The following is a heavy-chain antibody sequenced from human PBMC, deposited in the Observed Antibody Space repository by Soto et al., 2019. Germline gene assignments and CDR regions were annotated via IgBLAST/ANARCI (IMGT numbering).Heavy chain of an antibody. V-gene: IGHV4-61*01. J-gene: IGHJ4*02. Sequence: SETLSLTCTVSGGSVSSGSYYWSWIRQPPGKGLEWIGYIYYSGSTNYNPSPKSRVTISVDTSKNQFSLKLSSVTAADTAMYYCATSYLASFDYWGQGTLVTVSS. CDR1: GGSVSSGSYY. D-gene: IGHD3-10*01. CDR2: IYYSGST. CDR3: ATSYLASFDY.